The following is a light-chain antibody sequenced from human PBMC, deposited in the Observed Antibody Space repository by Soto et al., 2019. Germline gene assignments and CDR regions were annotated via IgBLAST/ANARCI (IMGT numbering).Light chain of an antibody. CDR3: HKYNHAPT. CDR1: QAISSY. J-gene: IGKJ4*01. V-gene: IGKV1-27*01. Sequence: DIQLTHSPSSLSASVGDRVTITCRASQAISSYLAWYQQKPGKVPELLIYATSTLQSGAPSRFSGSGSGTDFTLTISSLQPEDVATYYCHKYNHAPTFGGGTKVEIK. CDR2: ATS.